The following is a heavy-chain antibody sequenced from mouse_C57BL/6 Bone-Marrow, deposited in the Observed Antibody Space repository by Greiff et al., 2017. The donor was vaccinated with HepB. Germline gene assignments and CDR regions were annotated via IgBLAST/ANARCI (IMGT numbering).Heavy chain of an antibody. V-gene: IGHV5-15*01. J-gene: IGHJ4*01. Sequence: DVKLVESGGGLVQPGGSLKLSCAASGFTFSDYGMAWVRQAPRKGPEWVAFISNLAYSIYYADTVTGRFTISRENAKNTLYLEMSSLRSEDTAMYYCARHFYDGYYDAMDYWGQGTSVTVSS. D-gene: IGHD2-3*01. CDR2: ISNLAYSI. CDR1: GFTFSDYG. CDR3: ARHFYDGYYDAMDY.